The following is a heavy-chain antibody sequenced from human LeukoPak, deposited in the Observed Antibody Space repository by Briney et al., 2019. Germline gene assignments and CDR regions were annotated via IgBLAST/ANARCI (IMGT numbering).Heavy chain of an antibody. V-gene: IGHV4-59*12. CDR3: ARGGRQWLPTNWFDP. D-gene: IGHD6-19*01. Sequence: PSETLSLTCTVSGGSISSYYWSWIRQPPGKGLEWIGYIYYSGSTNYNPSLKSRVTISVDTSKNQFSLKLSSVTAADTAVYYCARGGRQWLPTNWFDPWGQGTLVTVSS. J-gene: IGHJ5*02. CDR2: IYYSGST. CDR1: GGSISSYY.